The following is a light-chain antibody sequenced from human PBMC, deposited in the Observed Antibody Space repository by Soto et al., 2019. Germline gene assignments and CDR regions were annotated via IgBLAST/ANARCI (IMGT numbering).Light chain of an antibody. J-gene: IGKJ4*01. CDR3: QQYNTHS. CDR2: DAS. V-gene: IGKV1-5*01. Sequence: DIQMTQSPSTLSASVGDRVTITCRASQNIFTWLAWYQHKPGKAPKLLIYDASILESGVPSRFSGSGSGTLFTLTITSLQSDDFASHYCQQYNTHSFGGGTKVEIK. CDR1: QNIFTW.